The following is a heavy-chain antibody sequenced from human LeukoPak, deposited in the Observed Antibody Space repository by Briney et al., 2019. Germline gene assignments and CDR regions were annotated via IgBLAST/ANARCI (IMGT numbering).Heavy chain of an antibody. CDR2: MNPNWGNT. Sequence: ASVKVSCKASGYTFTSYDINWVRQATGQGLEWMGWMNPNWGNTGYAQKFQGRVTITRNTSISTAYMELSSLRSEDTAVYYCARLARNCSGGSCYYYYYYMDVWGKGTTVTVSS. V-gene: IGHV1-8*03. J-gene: IGHJ6*03. CDR3: ARLARNCSGGSCYYYYYYMDV. D-gene: IGHD2-15*01. CDR1: GYTFTSYD.